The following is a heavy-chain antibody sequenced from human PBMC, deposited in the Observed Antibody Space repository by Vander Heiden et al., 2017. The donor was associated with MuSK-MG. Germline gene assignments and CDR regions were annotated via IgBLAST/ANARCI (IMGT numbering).Heavy chain of an antibody. D-gene: IGHD5-12*01. CDR3: AKDQGEMATDY. J-gene: IGHJ4*02. CDR1: GFTFRSYG. Sequence: QVQLVESGGGVVQPGRSLRLSCAASGFTFRSYGMHWVRQAPGKGLEWVAVIWYDGSNKYYADSVKGRFTISRDNSKNTLYLQMNSLRAEDTAVYYCAKDQGEMATDYWGQGTLVTVSS. CDR2: IWYDGSNK. V-gene: IGHV3-33*06.